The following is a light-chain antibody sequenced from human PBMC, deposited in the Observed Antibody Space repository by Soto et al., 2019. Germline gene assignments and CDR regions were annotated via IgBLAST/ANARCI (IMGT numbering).Light chain of an antibody. V-gene: IGLV2-8*01. CDR3: SSFGNGNLVI. CDR1: SSDVGFYNS. J-gene: IGLJ2*01. Sequence: TQPPSASGSPGQSVTISCTGTSSDVGFYNSVSWFQHHPGKAPKLIIFGVNRRPSGVPDRFSGSKSDNTASLTVSGLQTEDEANYYCSSFGNGNLVIFGGGTKVTVL. CDR2: GVN.